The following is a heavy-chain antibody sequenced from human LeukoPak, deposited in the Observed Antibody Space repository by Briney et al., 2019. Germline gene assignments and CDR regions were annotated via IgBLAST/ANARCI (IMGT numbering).Heavy chain of an antibody. CDR3: ARDTGLGRYYDSTGYYDGGRWFDP. CDR1: GYSFTTYV. V-gene: IGHV1-3*01. D-gene: IGHD3-22*01. CDR2: INAGNGNT. J-gene: IGHJ5*02. Sequence: GASVKVSCKAFGYSFTTYVMHWVRQAPGQRLEWMGWINAGNGNTKYSQKFQGGVTISRDTSASTAYMELSSLRSEDTAVYYCARDTGLGRYYDSTGYYDGGRWFDPWGQGTLVTVSS.